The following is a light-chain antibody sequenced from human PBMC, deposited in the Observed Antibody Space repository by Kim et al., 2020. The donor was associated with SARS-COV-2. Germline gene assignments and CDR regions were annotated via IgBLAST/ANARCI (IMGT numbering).Light chain of an antibody. CDR3: QQSFSEPYT. J-gene: IGKJ2*01. CDR2: AAS. V-gene: IGKV1-39*01. CDR1: QGISKY. Sequence: DIQMTQSPSFLSASVGDKVTITCRSSQGISKYVNWYQQKPGKAPNLLIYAASTLEIGVPSRFRGSGFETEFTLTINSLQPEDFTTFYCQQSFSEPYTFGQGTKLEIK.